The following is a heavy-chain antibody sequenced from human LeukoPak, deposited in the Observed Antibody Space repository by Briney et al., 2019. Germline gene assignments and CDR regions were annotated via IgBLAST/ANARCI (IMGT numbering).Heavy chain of an antibody. Sequence: GGSLRLSCAASGFTFSDYYMSWIRQAPGKGLEWVSYISSGSSYTNYADSVKGRFTISRDNAKNSLYLQMNSLRAEDTAVYYCARVASSEWLSYGMDVWGQGTTVTVSS. CDR3: ARVASSEWLSYGMDV. CDR2: ISSGSSYT. CDR1: GFTFSDYY. V-gene: IGHV3-11*06. D-gene: IGHD3-3*01. J-gene: IGHJ6*02.